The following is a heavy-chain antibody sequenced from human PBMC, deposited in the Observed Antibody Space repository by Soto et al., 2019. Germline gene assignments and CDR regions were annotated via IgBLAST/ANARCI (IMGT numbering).Heavy chain of an antibody. CDR2: ISSSSSTI. CDR3: ASRGIAAAGTEAEYFQH. D-gene: IGHD6-13*01. Sequence: GGSLRLSCAASGFTFSSYSMNWVRQAPGKGLEWVSYISSSSSTIYYADSVKGRFTISRDNAKNSLYLQMNSLRDEDTAVYYCASRGIAAAGTEAEYFQHWGQDTLVTVSS. V-gene: IGHV3-48*02. CDR1: GFTFSSYS. J-gene: IGHJ1*01.